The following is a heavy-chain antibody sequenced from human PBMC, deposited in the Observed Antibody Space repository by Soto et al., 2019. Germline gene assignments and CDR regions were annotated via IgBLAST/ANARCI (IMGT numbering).Heavy chain of an antibody. CDR3: TRDFQGPLDYGMDV. CDR1: GFTFSSYW. J-gene: IGHJ6*02. D-gene: IGHD1-1*01. Sequence: GGSLRLSCADSGFTFSSYWMSWVRQAPGQGLEWVANVKYDGSQTYYVGSVKGRFTISRDNAKDSLYLQMNSLRAEDTAVYYCTRDFQGPLDYGMDVWGQGTTVTVSS. CDR2: VKYDGSQT. V-gene: IGHV3-7*01.